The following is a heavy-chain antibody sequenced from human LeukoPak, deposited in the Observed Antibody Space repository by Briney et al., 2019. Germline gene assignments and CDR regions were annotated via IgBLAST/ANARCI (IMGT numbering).Heavy chain of an antibody. CDR2: IRSKAYGGTT. CDR1: GFTFGDYA. D-gene: IGHD3-3*01. V-gene: IGHV3-49*04. CDR3: ISDFWSGYYWSWY. Sequence: PGRSLRLSCTASGFTFGDYAMSWVRQAPGKGLEWVGFIRSKAYGGTTEYAASVKGRFTISRDDSKSIAYLQMNSLKTEDTAVYYVISDFWSGYYWSWYWGKGTLVPVSS. J-gene: IGHJ4*02.